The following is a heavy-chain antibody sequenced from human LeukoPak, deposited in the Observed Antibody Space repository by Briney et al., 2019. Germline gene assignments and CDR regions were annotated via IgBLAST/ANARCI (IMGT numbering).Heavy chain of an antibody. CDR1: GFTFSSYW. CDR2: ISGSGGST. D-gene: IGHD3-3*01. V-gene: IGHV3-23*01. CDR3: AKGQGLVLRFLEWSPRGWFDP. J-gene: IGHJ5*02. Sequence: GGSLRLSCAASGFTFSSYWMHWVRQAPGKGLEWVSAISGSGGSTYYADSVKGRFTISRDNSKNTLYLQMNSLRAEDTAVYYCAKGQGLVLRFLEWSPRGWFDPWGQGTLVTVSS.